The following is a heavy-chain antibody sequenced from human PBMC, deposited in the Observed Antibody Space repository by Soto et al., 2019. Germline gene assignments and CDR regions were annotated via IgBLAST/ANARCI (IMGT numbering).Heavy chain of an antibody. V-gene: IGHV3-30*18. CDR3: AKVVGGELDAFDI. J-gene: IGHJ3*02. CDR1: GFTFSSYG. CDR2: ISYDGSNK. D-gene: IGHD1-26*01. Sequence: QVQLVESGGGVVQPGRSLRLSCAASGFTFSSYGMHWVRQAPGKGLEWVAVISYDGSNKYYADSVKGRFTISRDNSKNTLYLQMNSLRAEDTAVYYCAKVVGGELDAFDIWGQGTMVTVSS.